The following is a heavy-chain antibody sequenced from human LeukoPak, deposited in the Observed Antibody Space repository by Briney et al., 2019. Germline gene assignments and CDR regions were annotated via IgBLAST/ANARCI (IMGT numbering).Heavy chain of an antibody. CDR1: GFTFSDYS. J-gene: IGHJ6*03. D-gene: IGHD3-10*01. CDR2: ISSSGSSI. V-gene: IGHV3-21*01. Sequence: GGSLRLSCAASGFTFSDYSMNWVRQAPGKGLEWVSTISSSGSSIFYAASVKGRFTISRDNARNSLYLQMNSLRAEDTAVYYCARVMEYYYYYMDVWGKGITVTISS. CDR3: ARVMEYYYYYMDV.